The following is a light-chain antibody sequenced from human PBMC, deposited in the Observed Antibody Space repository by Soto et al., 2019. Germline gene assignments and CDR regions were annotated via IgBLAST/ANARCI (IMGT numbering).Light chain of an antibody. J-gene: IGLJ1*01. CDR3: AAWDDSLNGPV. V-gene: IGLV1-36*01. CDR1: SSNIGNNA. CDR2: YDD. Sequence: QSVLTQPPSVSEAPRQRVTISCSGSSSNIGNNAVNWYQQLPGKAPKLLIYYDDLLPSGVSDRFSGSKSGTSASLATSGLQSEDEADYYCAAWDDSLNGPVFGTGTKLTVL.